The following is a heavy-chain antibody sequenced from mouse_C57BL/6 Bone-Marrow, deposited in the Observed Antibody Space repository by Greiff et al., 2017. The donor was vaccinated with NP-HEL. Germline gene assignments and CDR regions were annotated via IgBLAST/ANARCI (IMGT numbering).Heavy chain of an antibody. CDR2: IYPRSGNT. J-gene: IGHJ4*01. D-gene: IGHD3-2*02. CDR3: ARHSSGYGYYAMDY. CDR1: GYTFTSYG. Sequence: VQLQQSGAELARPGASVKLSCKASGYTFTSYGISWVKQRTGLGLEWIGEIYPRSGNTYYNEKFKGKATLTADKSSSTAYMELRSLTSEDSAVYFCARHSSGYGYYAMDYWGQGTSVTVSS. V-gene: IGHV1-81*01.